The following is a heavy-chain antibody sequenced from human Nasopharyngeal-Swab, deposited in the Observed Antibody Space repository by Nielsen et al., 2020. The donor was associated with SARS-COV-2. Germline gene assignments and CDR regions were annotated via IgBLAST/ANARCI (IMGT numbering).Heavy chain of an antibody. J-gene: IGHJ4*02. V-gene: IGHV4-39*07. CDR2: IYYTGTT. D-gene: IGHD5-24*01. CDR3: AREVGGDGYHEY. CDR1: GVSISGSNSY. Sequence: GSLRLSCAVSGVSISGSNSYWGWLRQPPGKGLEWIGSIYYTGTTYYNPSLRSRVTVLVDMSQNQFSLKLTSVTAADTAVYYCAREVGGDGYHEYWGQGSLVTVSS.